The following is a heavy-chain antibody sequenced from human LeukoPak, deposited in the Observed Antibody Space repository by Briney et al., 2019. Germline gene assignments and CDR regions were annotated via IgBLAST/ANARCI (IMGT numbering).Heavy chain of an antibody. Sequence: PSETLSLTCTVSGGSISTYYWSWIRQPAGKGLEWIGRIYTPGGTNYNPSLKSRVTMSLDTSKNQFSLRLSSVTAADTAFYYCARAGGYSSVIIDFWGQGTLVTVSS. CDR3: ARAGGYSSVIIDF. V-gene: IGHV4-4*07. D-gene: IGHD5-18*01. J-gene: IGHJ4*02. CDR1: GGSISTYY. CDR2: IYTPGGT.